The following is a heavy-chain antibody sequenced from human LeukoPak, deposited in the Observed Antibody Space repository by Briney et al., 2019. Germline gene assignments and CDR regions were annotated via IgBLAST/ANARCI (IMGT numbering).Heavy chain of an antibody. V-gene: IGHV4-59*08. CDR1: GASISSYY. J-gene: IGHJ3*01. Sequence: SETLSLTRTVSGASISSYYWSWIRQPPGKGLEWIGYISSSGSTNYNPSLTSRVTISADTSKNQFSLKLSSVTAADTAVYYCARLSGHTYGFTILAFDVWGQGTMVTVSS. CDR2: ISSSGST. CDR3: ARLSGHTYGFTILAFDV. D-gene: IGHD5-18*01.